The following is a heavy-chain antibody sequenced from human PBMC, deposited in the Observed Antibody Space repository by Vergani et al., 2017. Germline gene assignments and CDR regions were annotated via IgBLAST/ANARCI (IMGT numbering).Heavy chain of an antibody. V-gene: IGHV1-69*18. D-gene: IGHD5-18*01. CDR2: IIPIFGTA. CDR3: ARGEVDTAMVIIRSYGMDV. J-gene: IGHJ6*02. Sequence: QVQLVQSGAEVKKPGSSVKVSCKASGGTFSSYAISWVLQAPGQGLEWMGRIIPIFGTANYAQKFQGRVTITADESTSTAYMELSSLRSEDTAVYYCARGEVDTAMVIIRSYGMDVWGQGTTVTVSS. CDR1: GGTFSSYA.